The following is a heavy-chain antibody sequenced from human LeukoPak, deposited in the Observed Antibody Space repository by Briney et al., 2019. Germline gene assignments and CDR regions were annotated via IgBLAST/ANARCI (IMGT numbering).Heavy chain of an antibody. Sequence: PSETLSLTRTVSGGSISSYYWSWIRQPPGKGLEWIGYIYYSGSTNYNPSLKSRVTISVDTSKNQFSLKLSSVTAADTAVYYCARGLVGATVVNWFDPWGQGTLVTVSS. CDR3: ARGLVGATVVNWFDP. CDR1: GGSISSYY. V-gene: IGHV4-59*01. D-gene: IGHD1-26*01. CDR2: IYYSGST. J-gene: IGHJ5*02.